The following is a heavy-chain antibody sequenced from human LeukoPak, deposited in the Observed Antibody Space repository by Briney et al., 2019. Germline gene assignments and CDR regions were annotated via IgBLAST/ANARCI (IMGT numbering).Heavy chain of an antibody. V-gene: IGHV4-59*06. J-gene: IGHJ4*02. CDR3: AQGGGRLDY. D-gene: IGHD2-15*01. CDR2: IYYSGST. CDR1: GGSISSFY. Sequence: TSETLSLTCTVSGGSISSFYWSWIRQPPGKGLEWIAYIYYSGSTYYNPSLKSRVTISVDTSKNQFSLKLSSVTAADTAVYYCAQGGGRLDYWGQGTLVTVSS.